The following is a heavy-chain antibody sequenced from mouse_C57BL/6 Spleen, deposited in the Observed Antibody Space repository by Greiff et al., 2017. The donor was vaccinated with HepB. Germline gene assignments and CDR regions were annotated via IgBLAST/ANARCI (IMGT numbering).Heavy chain of an antibody. CDR1: GFTFSSYG. V-gene: IGHV5-6*01. CDR3: ARPTSPSYWYFDV. CDR2: ISSGGSYT. Sequence: VQLKESGGDLVKPGGSLKLSCAASGFTFSSYGMSWVRQTPDKRLEWVATISSGGSYTYYPDSVKGRFTISRDNAENTLYLQMSSLKSEDTAMYYCARPTSPSYWYFDVWGTGTTVTVSS. J-gene: IGHJ1*03. D-gene: IGHD1-1*01.